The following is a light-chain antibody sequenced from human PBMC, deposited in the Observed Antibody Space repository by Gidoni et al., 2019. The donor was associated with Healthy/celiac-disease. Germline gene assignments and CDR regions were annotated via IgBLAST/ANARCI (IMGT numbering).Light chain of an antibody. CDR3: QQSYSTPRT. J-gene: IGKJ1*01. CDR2: AAS. CDR1: QSISSY. V-gene: IGKV1-39*01. Sequence: DIQMTQSPSSLSASVGDIVTITCRASQSISSYLNWYQQKPGNPPKPLIYAASSLQSGVPSRFSGSGSGTDFTLTISSLQPEDFATYYCQQSYSTPRTFGQGTKVEIK.